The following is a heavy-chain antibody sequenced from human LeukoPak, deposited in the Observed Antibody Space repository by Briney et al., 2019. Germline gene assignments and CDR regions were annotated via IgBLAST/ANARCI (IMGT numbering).Heavy chain of an antibody. CDR3: ATAPDSSGWYGIHFDY. D-gene: IGHD6-19*01. CDR1: GYTLTELS. J-gene: IGHJ4*02. V-gene: IGHV1-24*01. CDR2: FDPEDGEI. Sequence: ASVKVSCKVSGYTLTELSMHWVRQAPGKGLEWMGGFDPEDGEIIYAQKFQGRVTMTEDTSTDTAYMELSSLRSEDTAVYYCATAPDSSGWYGIHFDYWGQGTLVTVSS.